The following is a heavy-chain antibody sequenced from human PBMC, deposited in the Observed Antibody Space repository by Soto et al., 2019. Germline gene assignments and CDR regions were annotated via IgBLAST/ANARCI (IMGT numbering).Heavy chain of an antibody. V-gene: IGHV3-23*01. CDR3: AKIMTTVTTVRLVYYGMDV. CDR1: GFTFSSYA. Sequence: EVQLLESGGGLVQPGGSLRLSCAASGFTFSSYAMSWVRQAPGKGLEWVSAISGSGGSTYYADSVKGRFTISRDNSKNTLYLQMNSLRAEDTAVYYCAKIMTTVTTVRLVYYGMDVWGQGTTVTVSS. D-gene: IGHD4-17*01. J-gene: IGHJ6*02. CDR2: ISGSGGST.